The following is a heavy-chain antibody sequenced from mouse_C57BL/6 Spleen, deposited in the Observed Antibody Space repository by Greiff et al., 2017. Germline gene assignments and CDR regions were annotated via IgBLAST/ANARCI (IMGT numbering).Heavy chain of an antibody. CDR2: INPGSGGT. V-gene: IGHV1-54*01. CDR1: GYAFTNYL. Sequence: VKLQQSGAELVRPGTSVKVSCKASGYAFTNYLIEWVKQRPGQGLEWIGVINPGSGGTNYNEKFKGKATLTADKSSSTAYMQLSSLTSEDSAVYFCARSGDYGAWFAYWGQGTLVTVSA. J-gene: IGHJ3*01. D-gene: IGHD1-1*01. CDR3: ARSGDYGAWFAY.